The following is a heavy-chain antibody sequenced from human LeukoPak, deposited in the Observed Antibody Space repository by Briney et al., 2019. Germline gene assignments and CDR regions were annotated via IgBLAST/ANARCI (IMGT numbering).Heavy chain of an antibody. D-gene: IGHD3-22*01. J-gene: IGHJ5*02. V-gene: IGHV4-59*08. CDR1: GGSISSYY. CDR3: ARHEIVSDYYDSSGSGRNWFDP. CDR2: IYYSGST. Sequence: SETLSLTCTVSGGSISSYYWSWIRQPPGKGLEWIGYIYYSGSTNYNPSLKSRVTISVDTSKNQFSLKLSSVTAADTAVYYCARHEIVSDYYDSSGSGRNWFDPWGQGTLVTVSS.